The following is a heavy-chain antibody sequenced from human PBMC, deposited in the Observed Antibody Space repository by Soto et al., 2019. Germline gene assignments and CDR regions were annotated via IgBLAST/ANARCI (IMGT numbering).Heavy chain of an antibody. J-gene: IGHJ4*02. V-gene: IGHV3-74*01. CDR3: VRDSHGDY. CDR1: GVTFNSYW. Sequence: EVQLVESGGGLVQPGGSLRLSCAASGVTFNSYWMQWVRHAPGKGLEWVSRIDGDEDSTTNYADSVKGRFAISRANVKTRLYLQMNSLRAENTAVYYCVRDSHGDYWGQGNLVTVSS. CDR2: IDGDEDSTT.